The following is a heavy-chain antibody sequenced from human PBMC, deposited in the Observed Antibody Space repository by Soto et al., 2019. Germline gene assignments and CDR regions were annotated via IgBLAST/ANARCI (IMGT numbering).Heavy chain of an antibody. Sequence: SETLSLTCTVSGGSISSGGYYWSWIRQHPGKGLEWIGYIYYSGSTYYNPSLKSRVTISVDTSKNQFSLKLSSATAADTAVYYCAREGPTKLFDTWGQGTLVTVSS. J-gene: IGHJ5*02. D-gene: IGHD2-2*01. V-gene: IGHV4-31*03. CDR2: IYYSGST. CDR1: GGSISSGGYY. CDR3: AREGPTKLFDT.